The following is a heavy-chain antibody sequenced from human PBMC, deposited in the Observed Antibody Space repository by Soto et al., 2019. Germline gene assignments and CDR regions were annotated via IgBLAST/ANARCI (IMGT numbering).Heavy chain of an antibody. V-gene: IGHV4-59*01. J-gene: IGHJ5*02. D-gene: IGHD2-15*01. CDR1: GGSITTYD. CDR2: ILYSGLT. Sequence: PSESLSPTCTVSGGSITTYDWGWIRQPPGKGLEWIGYILYSGLTNYNPSLKSRVTISVDTSKNPFSLKLSCVTAADTAVYYCVRGIVVVGASPAEYYYDPRETGFDPWGQGTLVTVSS. CDR3: VRGIVVVGASPAEYYYDPRETGFDP.